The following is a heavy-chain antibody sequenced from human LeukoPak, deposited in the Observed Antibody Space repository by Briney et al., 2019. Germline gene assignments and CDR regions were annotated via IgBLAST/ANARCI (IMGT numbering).Heavy chain of an antibody. Sequence: PSETLSLTCTVSGGSISSSSYYWGWIRQPPGKGLEWIGSIYYSGSTYYNPSLKSRATISVDTSKHQFSLRLSSVTAADTAVYYCARVYCSGGTCSFDYWGQGTLVTVSS. D-gene: IGHD2-15*01. J-gene: IGHJ4*02. CDR3: ARVYCSGGTCSFDY. CDR1: GGSISSSSYY. V-gene: IGHV4-39*01. CDR2: IYYSGST.